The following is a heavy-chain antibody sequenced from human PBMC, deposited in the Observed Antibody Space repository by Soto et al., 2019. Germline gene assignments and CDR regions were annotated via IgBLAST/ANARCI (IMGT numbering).Heavy chain of an antibody. CDR1: GFTFSSYA. CDR3: AKDYLRLPDY. J-gene: IGHJ4*02. Sequence: GGSLRLSCAASGFTFSSYAMTWVRQAPGKGLEWVSAIRSDGGGTYYADSVKGRFTISRDNSKNTLYLQMNSLRVEDTALYYCAKDYLRLPDYWGQGTLVTVSS. V-gene: IGHV3-23*01. CDR2: IRSDGGGT. D-gene: IGHD3-16*02.